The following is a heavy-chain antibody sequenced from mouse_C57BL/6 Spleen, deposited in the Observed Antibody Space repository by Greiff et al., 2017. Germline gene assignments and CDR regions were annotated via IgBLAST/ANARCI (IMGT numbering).Heavy chain of an antibody. Sequence: VQLQQPGAELVKPGASVKLSCKASGYTFTSYWMHWVKQRPGRGLEWIGRIDPNSGGTKYNEKFKSKATLTVDKPSSTAYMQLSSLTSEVSAVYYCARDVYYDYARGPYYAMDYWGQGPSVTVST. CDR1: GYTFTSYW. CDR2: IDPNSGGT. CDR3: ARDVYYDYARGPYYAMDY. J-gene: IGHJ4*01. V-gene: IGHV1-72*01. D-gene: IGHD2-4*01.